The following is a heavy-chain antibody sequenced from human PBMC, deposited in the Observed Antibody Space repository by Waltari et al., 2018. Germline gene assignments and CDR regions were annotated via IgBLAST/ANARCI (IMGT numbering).Heavy chain of an antibody. CDR1: GGSFSGYY. V-gene: IGHV4-34*01. J-gene: IGHJ6*02. CDR3: ARGTPRLHRASRMDV. CDR2: INHSGST. Sequence: QVQLQQWGAGLLKPSETLSLTCAVYGGSFSGYYWSWIRQPPGKGLEWIGEINHSGSTNYNPSLKSRVTISVDTFKIQFSLKLSSVTAADTAVYYCARGTPRLHRASRMDVWGQGTTVTVSS. D-gene: IGHD4-4*01.